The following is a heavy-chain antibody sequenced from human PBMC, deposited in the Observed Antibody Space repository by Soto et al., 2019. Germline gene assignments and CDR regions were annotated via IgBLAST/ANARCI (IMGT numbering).Heavy chain of an antibody. CDR1: GFTFSSYG. D-gene: IGHD6-13*01. Sequence: PGGSLRLSCAASGFTFSSYGMHWVRQAPGKGLEWVAVIWYDGSNKYYADSVKGRFTISRDNSKNTLYLQMNSLRAEDTAVYYCAKDLVAAAGTGDYWGQGTLVTVSS. V-gene: IGHV3-33*06. J-gene: IGHJ4*02. CDR2: IWYDGSNK. CDR3: AKDLVAAAGTGDY.